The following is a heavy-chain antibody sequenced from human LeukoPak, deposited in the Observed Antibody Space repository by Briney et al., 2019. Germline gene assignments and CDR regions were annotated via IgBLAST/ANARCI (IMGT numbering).Heavy chain of an antibody. CDR1: GGSISSYY. J-gene: IGHJ4*02. CDR3: ARRDSSGYYLDY. D-gene: IGHD3-22*01. Sequence: SETLSLTCAVYGGSISSYYWSWIRQPPGKGLEWIGYIYYSGSTNYNPSLKSRVTISVDTSKNQFSLKLSSVTAADTAVYYCARRDSSGYYLDYWGQGTLVTVSS. V-gene: IGHV4-59*08. CDR2: IYYSGST.